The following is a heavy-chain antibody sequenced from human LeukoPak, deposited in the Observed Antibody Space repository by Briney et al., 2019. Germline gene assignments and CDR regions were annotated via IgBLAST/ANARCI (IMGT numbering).Heavy chain of an antibody. V-gene: IGHV1-18*01. CDR2: FSAYNGNT. CDR3: ARNDDSSGYYPFDY. J-gene: IGHJ4*02. D-gene: IGHD3-22*01. CDR1: GYTFTSYG. Sequence: ASVKVSCKASGYTFTSYGISWVRQAPGQGLEWMGWFSAYNGNTNYAQKLQGRVTMTTDTSTSTAYMELRSLRSDDTAVYYCARNDDSSGYYPFDYWGQGTLVTVSS.